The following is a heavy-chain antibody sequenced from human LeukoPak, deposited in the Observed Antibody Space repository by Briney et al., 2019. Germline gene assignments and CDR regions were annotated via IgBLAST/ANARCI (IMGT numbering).Heavy chain of an antibody. Sequence: PEGSLRLSCAASGFTFSDYYMSWIRQAPGKGLEWVSYISISGSTIYYADSVKGRFTISRDNAKNSLYLQMNSLRAEDTAVYYCARFRSSVSSGWYLYYYYMDVWSKGTTVTVSS. D-gene: IGHD6-19*01. V-gene: IGHV3-11*04. CDR2: ISISGSTI. CDR3: ARFRSSVSSGWYLYYYYMDV. CDR1: GFTFSDYY. J-gene: IGHJ6*03.